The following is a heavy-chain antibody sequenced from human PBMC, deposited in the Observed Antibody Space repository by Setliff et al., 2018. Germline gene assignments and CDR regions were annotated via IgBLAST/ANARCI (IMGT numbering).Heavy chain of an antibody. CDR2: INHSGST. D-gene: IGHD1-1*01. J-gene: IGHJ4*02. Sequence: SETLSLTCAAYGGTFSDYYWTWIRQPPGKGLEWIGEINHSGSTNYNASLKGRLTISVDTAQNQFSLRLTSVTAADTAVYYCARTGTYRYFDSWGQGTPVTVSS. V-gene: IGHV4-34*01. CDR1: GGTFSDYY. CDR3: ARTGTYRYFDS.